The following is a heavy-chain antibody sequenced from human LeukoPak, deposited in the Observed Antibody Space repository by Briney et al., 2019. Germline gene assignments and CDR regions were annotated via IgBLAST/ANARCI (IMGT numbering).Heavy chain of an antibody. Sequence: GGSLRLSCAGSGFTFSSYSMNWVRPAPWKGLEWVSSISSGGTYIYYADSVKGRFTISRDNTKNSLSLQMNSLRAEDTAVYYCARDRSGYSGYECQAYWGQGTLVTVSS. J-gene: IGHJ4*02. CDR1: GFTFSSYS. CDR2: ISSGGTYI. V-gene: IGHV3-21*01. D-gene: IGHD5-12*01. CDR3: ARDRSGYSGYECQAY.